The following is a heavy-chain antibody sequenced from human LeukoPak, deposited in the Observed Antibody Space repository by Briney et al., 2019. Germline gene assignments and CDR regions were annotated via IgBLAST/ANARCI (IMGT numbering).Heavy chain of an antibody. Sequence: PGGSLRLSCAASGFTFSSYAMHWVRQAPGKGLEWVAVISYDGSNKYYADSVKGRFTISRDNSKNTLYLQMNSLRAEDTAVYYCANALVRGYSYGSPQNWGQGTLVTVSS. CDR1: GFTFSSYA. J-gene: IGHJ4*02. V-gene: IGHV3-30*04. CDR2: ISYDGSNK. CDR3: ANALVRGYSYGSPQN. D-gene: IGHD5-18*01.